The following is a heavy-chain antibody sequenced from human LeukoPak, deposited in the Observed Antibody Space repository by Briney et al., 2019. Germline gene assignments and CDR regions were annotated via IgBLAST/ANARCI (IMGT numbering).Heavy chain of an antibody. CDR3: AKGITIFGVVIIHYYGMDV. Sequence: PGGSLRLSCAASGFTFSSYAMHWVRQAPGKGLEWVAVISYDGSKKYYADSVKGRFTISRDNSKNTLYLQMNSLRAEDTAVYYCAKGITIFGVVIIHYYGMDVWGQGTTVTVSS. V-gene: IGHV3-30-3*01. CDR1: GFTFSSYA. J-gene: IGHJ6*02. D-gene: IGHD3-3*01. CDR2: ISYDGSKK.